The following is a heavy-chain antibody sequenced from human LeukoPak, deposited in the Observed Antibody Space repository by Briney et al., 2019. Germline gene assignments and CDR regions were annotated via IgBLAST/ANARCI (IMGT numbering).Heavy chain of an antibody. J-gene: IGHJ4*02. V-gene: IGHV4-39*01. CDR3: ARQTVVVVERFDY. D-gene: IGHD2-15*01. CDR2: IYYSGST. Sequence: SETLSLTCTVSGGSISSSSYYWGWIRQPPGKGLEWIGSIYYSGSTYYNPSLKSRVTISVDTSKNQFSLKLSSVTAADTAVYYCARQTVVVVERFDYWGQGTLVTVSS. CDR1: GGSISSSSYY.